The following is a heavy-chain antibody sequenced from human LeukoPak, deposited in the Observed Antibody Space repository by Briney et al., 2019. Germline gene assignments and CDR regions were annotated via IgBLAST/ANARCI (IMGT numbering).Heavy chain of an antibody. J-gene: IGHJ6*02. CDR3: ARGRKVRGVIIRSYYYYGTDV. Sequence: ASVKVSCKASGYILTNCYMHWVRQAPGQGLEWMGMINPSGGAISNAQKFQGRVTMTRDTSSSTGYMELSSLRSEDTAVYYCARGRKVRGVIIRSYYYYGTDVWGQGTTVTVSS. CDR1: GYILTNCY. D-gene: IGHD3-10*01. V-gene: IGHV1-46*01. CDR2: INPSGGAI.